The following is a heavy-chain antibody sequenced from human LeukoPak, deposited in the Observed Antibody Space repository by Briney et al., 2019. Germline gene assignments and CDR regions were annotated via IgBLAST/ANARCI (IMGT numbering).Heavy chain of an antibody. CDR1: GFTFSSYG. CDR2: IRYDGSNK. V-gene: IGHV3-30*02. CDR3: AKDDPDAFDI. J-gene: IGHJ3*02. Sequence: GGSLRLSCAASGFTFSSYGMHWVRQAPGRGLEWVAFIRYDGSNKYYADSVKGRFTISRDNSKNTLYLQMNSLRAEDTAVYYCAKDDPDAFDIWGQGTMVTVSS.